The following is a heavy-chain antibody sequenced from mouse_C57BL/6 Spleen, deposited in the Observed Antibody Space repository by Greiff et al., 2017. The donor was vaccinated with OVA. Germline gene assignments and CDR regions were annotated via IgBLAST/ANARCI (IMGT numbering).Heavy chain of an antibody. CDR3: TRSPITTVVAPVDY. J-gene: IGHJ2*01. Sequence: QVQLQQSGAELVRPGASVTLSCKASGYTFTDYEMHWVKQTPVHGLEWIGAIDPETGGTAYNQKFKGKAILTADKSSSTAYMELRSLTSEDSAVYYCTRSPITTVVAPVDYWGQGTTLTVSS. V-gene: IGHV1-15*01. CDR2: IDPETGGT. CDR1: GYTFTDYE. D-gene: IGHD1-1*01.